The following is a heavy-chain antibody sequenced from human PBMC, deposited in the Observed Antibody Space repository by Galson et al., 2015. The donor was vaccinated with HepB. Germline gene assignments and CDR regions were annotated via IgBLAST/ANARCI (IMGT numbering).Heavy chain of an antibody. V-gene: IGHV3-11*06. CDR1: GFTFSDYY. CDR3: ARVADSDYGEHSHFDS. CDR2: ISSSTTYT. J-gene: IGHJ4*02. Sequence: SLRLSCAASGFTFSDYYMSWIRQAPGKGLEWLSYISSSTTYTNYADSVKGRFTVSRDNVKNSISLQMNRLSVEDTAIYYCARVADSDYGEHSHFDSWGQGTLVTVSS. D-gene: IGHD4-17*01.